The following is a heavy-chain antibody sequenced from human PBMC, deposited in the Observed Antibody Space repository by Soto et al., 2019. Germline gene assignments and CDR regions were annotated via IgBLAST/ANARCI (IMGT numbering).Heavy chain of an antibody. CDR1: RFTFSNYW. CDR3: ARALVNGGDC. D-gene: IGHD3-16*01. J-gene: IGHJ6*01. Sequence: GGSLRLSNAAARFTFSNYWMTWVRQAPEKRLEWAANIKEDGSETHYVDSVKRRFSSARGNAQYSLYQRLNSLSAEDTAGYYCARALVNGGDCWGQG. CDR2: IKEDGSET. V-gene: IGHV3-7*01.